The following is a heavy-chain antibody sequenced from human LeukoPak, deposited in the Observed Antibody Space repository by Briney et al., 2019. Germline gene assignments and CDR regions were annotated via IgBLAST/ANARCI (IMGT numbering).Heavy chain of an antibody. V-gene: IGHV3-21*04. Sequence: GGSLRLSCAASGFTFSDYTMNWVRQAPGKGLEWVSSISSGGTYKYYADSVKGRFTISRDNSKNTLYLQMNSLKTEDTAVYYCTSPSDYYDSSGYRTGLDYWGQGTLVTVSS. CDR1: GFTFSDYT. CDR3: TSPSDYYDSSGYRTGLDY. D-gene: IGHD3-22*01. CDR2: ISSGGTYK. J-gene: IGHJ4*02.